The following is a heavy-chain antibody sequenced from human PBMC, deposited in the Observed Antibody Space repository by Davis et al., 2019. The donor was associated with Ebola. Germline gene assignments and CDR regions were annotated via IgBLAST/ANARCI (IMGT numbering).Heavy chain of an antibody. CDR3: ARGGGSGGY. Sequence: MPGGSLRLSCTVSGGSISSYYWSWIRQPPGKGLEWIGYIYYSGSTNYNPSLKSRVTISVDTSKNQFSLKLSSVTAADTAVYYCARGGGSGGYWGQGTLVTASS. D-gene: IGHD6-25*01. V-gene: IGHV4-59*01. CDR1: GGSISSYY. CDR2: IYYSGST. J-gene: IGHJ4*02.